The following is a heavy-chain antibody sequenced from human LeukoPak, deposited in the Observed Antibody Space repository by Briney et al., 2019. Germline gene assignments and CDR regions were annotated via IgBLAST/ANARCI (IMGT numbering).Heavy chain of an antibody. D-gene: IGHD6-19*01. J-gene: IGHJ1*01. V-gene: IGHV3-43*02. CDR3: AKESSSGRYRQRSYLQH. CDR2: ISGDGGST. Sequence: GGTLRLSCAASGFTFDDYAMHWVRQAPGKGLEWVSLISGDGGSTYYADSVKGRFTISRDNSKNSLYLQMNSLRTEDTALYYCAKESSSGRYRQRSYLQHWCQGTLVTVSS. CDR1: GFTFDDYA.